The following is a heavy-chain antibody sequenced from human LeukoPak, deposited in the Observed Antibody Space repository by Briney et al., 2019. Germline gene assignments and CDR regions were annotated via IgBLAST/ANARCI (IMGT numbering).Heavy chain of an antibody. CDR3: AADDQQVVM. CDR2: IVVGSGNT. CDR1: GFTFSSSA. V-gene: IGHV1-58*02. Sequence: SVKVTCKASGFTFSSSAMQWVRQARGQRLEWIGWIVVGSGNTNYAQKFQERVTVARDMSTSTVYMEPTSLRSEDTAVYYCAADDQQVVMWGQGTLVTVSS. D-gene: IGHD2-8*01. J-gene: IGHJ4*02.